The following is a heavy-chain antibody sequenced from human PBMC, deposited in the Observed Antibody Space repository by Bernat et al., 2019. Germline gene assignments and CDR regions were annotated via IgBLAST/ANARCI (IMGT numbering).Heavy chain of an antibody. V-gene: IGHV3-33*01. CDR3: AREGGGIPPTSSGYEGLFDY. CDR1: GFTFSSYG. CDR2: IWYDGSNK. D-gene: IGHD5-12*01. J-gene: IGHJ4*02. Sequence: QVQLVESGGGVVQPGRSLRLSCAASGFTFSSYGMHWVRQAPGKGLEWVAVIWYDGSNKYYADSVKGRFTISRDNSKNTLYLQMNILRAEDTAVYYFAREGGGIPPTSSGYEGLFDYWGQGTLVTVSS.